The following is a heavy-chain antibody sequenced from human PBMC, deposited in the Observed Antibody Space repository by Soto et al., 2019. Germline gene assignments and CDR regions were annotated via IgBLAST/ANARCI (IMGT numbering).Heavy chain of an antibody. D-gene: IGHD3-10*01. CDR1: GGSXXXXY. V-gene: IGHV4-59*08. Sequence: SETLSLTCTVSGGSXXXXYWSWIRXXPGKGLEWIGYIYYSGSTNYNPSLKSRVTISVDTSKNQFSLKLSSVTAADTAGYYCARHGSGSYRDYYSYGMDVWGQGTTVPVSS. CDR2: IYYSGST. CDR3: ARHGSGSYRDYYSYGMDV. J-gene: IGHJ6*02.